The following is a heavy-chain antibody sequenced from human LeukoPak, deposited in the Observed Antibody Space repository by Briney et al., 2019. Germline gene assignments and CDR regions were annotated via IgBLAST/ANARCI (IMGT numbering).Heavy chain of an antibody. V-gene: IGHV3-23*01. D-gene: IGHD4-17*01. J-gene: IGHJ4*02. Sequence: GGSLRLSCAASGFTFSSYAMSWVRQAPGKGLEWVSTISGSGSRTYYADSVKGRFTISRDNSENTLYLQLNSLRAEDTALYYCAKTYADATFDYWGQGNLVTVSS. CDR2: ISGSGSRT. CDR1: GFTFSSYA. CDR3: AKTYADATFDY.